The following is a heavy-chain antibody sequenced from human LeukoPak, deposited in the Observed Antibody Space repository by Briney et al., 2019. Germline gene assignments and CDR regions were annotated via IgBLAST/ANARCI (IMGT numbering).Heavy chain of an antibody. J-gene: IGHJ4*02. D-gene: IGHD3-10*01. CDR3: ARDHPGAVARGVMYL. Sequence: PGRSLRLSCAASAFTSSSYSMNWVRPAPGEGREWVSYISSSSSAIYYADSFKGSFTISRDNAKNSLYLQMNSLRAEDTAFYYCARDHPGAVARGVMYLWGQGTLVTVSS. V-gene: IGHV3-48*04. CDR2: ISSSSSAI. CDR1: AFTSSSYS.